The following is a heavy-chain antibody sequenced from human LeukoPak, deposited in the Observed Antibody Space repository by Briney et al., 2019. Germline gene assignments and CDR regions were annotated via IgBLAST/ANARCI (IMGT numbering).Heavy chain of an antibody. CDR2: IYSGGST. J-gene: IGHJ4*02. CDR3: ARGDAAGSGYDL. CDR1: GFTFSSYA. V-gene: IGHV3-53*01. D-gene: IGHD5-12*01. Sequence: GGSLRLSCAASGFTFSSYAMSWVRQAPGKGLEWVSVIYSGGSTYYADSVKGRFTISRDDSKNTLYLQMNSLRAEDTAVYYCARGDAAGSGYDLWGQGTLVTVSS.